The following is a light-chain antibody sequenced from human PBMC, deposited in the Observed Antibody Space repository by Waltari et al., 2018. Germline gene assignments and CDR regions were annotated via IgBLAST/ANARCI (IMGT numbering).Light chain of an antibody. V-gene: IGLV1-44*01. CDR2: TNY. CDR3: GAWDDSLNGGV. CDR1: SSNIGSTT. J-gene: IGLJ3*02. Sequence: QSVLTQPPSASGTPGQRVPIPCSGSSSNIGSTTVHWYQQLPGTAPKLLIYTNYQRPSGVPDRFSGSKSGTSASLAISGLQSEDEADYYCGAWDDSLNGGVFGGGTKLTVL.